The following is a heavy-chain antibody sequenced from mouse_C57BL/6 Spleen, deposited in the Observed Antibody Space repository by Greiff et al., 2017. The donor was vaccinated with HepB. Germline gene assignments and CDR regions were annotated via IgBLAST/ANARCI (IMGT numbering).Heavy chain of an antibody. CDR1: GYTFTSYT. J-gene: IGHJ2*01. V-gene: IGHV1-4*01. Sequence: QVQLQQPGAELARPGASVNMTCKASGYTFTSYTMHWVKQRPGQGLEWIGYINPSSGYTKYNQKFKDKATLTADKSSSTAYMQLSSLTSEDSAVYYCASGREFFDYWGQGTTLTVSS. CDR3: ASGREFFDY. CDR2: INPSSGYT.